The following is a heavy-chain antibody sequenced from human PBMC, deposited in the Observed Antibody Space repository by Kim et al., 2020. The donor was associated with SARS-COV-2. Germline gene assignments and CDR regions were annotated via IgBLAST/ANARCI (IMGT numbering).Heavy chain of an antibody. D-gene: IGHD4-17*01. J-gene: IGHJ6*02. CDR1: GFTFSSYE. Sequence: GRSLRLSCAASGFTFSSYEMNWVRQAPGKGLEWVSYISSSGSTIYYADSVKGRFTISRDNAKNSLYLQMNSLRAEDTAVYYCARDLRTTAFDYYYYGMDVWGQGPRSPSP. V-gene: IGHV3-48*03. CDR2: ISSSGSTI. CDR3: ARDLRTTAFDYYYYGMDV.